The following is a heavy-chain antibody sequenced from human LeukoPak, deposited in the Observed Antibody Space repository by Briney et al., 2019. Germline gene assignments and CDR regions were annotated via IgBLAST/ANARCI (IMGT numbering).Heavy chain of an antibody. D-gene: IGHD1-26*01. CDR2: ISSSSSYI. J-gene: IGHJ3*02. CDR3: ARLLRVGATPAAFDI. CDR1: GFTFSSYS. Sequence: GGSLRLSCAASGFTFSSYSMNWVRQAPGKGLEWVSSISSSSSYIYYADSVKGRFTISRDNAKNSLYLQMNSLRAEDTAVYYCARLLRVGATPAAFDIWGQGTMVTVSS. V-gene: IGHV3-21*01.